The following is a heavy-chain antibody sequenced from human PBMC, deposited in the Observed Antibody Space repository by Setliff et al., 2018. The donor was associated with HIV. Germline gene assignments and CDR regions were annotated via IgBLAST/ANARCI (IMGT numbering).Heavy chain of an antibody. D-gene: IGHD7-27*01. J-gene: IGHJ3*02. V-gene: IGHV1-69*13. CDR2: IIPIFGTT. Sequence: SVKVSCKASGGTFSSYAISWVRQAPGQGLEWMGWIIPIFGTTNYAQKFQGRGTITADESTSTAYMELSSLRSEDTAVYYCARGGSDWGAFDIWGQGTTVTVSS. CDR3: ARGGSDWGAFDI. CDR1: GGTFSSYA.